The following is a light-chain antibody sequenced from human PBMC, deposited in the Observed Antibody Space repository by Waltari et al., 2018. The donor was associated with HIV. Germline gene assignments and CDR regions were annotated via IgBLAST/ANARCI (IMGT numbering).Light chain of an antibody. J-gene: IGLJ2*01. Sequence: QSVLTQPPSVSGAPGQRVTISCTGPSSNIGAGYDVHWYQQLPGTAPKLLIYANIHRPSGVPDRFSVSKSATSASLAITGLQAEDEADYFCQSYDSSLSAYVVFGGGIKLTVL. CDR2: ANI. V-gene: IGLV1-40*01. CDR1: SSNIGAGYD. CDR3: QSYDSSLSAYVV.